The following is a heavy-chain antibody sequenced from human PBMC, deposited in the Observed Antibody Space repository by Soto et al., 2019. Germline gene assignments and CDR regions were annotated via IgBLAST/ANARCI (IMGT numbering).Heavy chain of an antibody. CDR2: ISSSGSTV. J-gene: IGHJ4*02. CDR3: AREGSYNTMVY. V-gene: IGHV3-48*03. Sequence: LSCVTAVLRVRSAKRNWVLLAPGKGLEWVSYISSSGSTVYHADSVEGRLTISRDNAKNSLFLQMNSLRAEATALYYCAREGSYNTMVYWGLGTLVRVS. D-gene: IGHD3-10*01. CDR1: VLRVRSAK.